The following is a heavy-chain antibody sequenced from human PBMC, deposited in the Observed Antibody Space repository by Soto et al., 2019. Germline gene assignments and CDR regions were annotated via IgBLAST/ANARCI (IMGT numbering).Heavy chain of an antibody. J-gene: IGHJ6*02. Sequence: ASVKVSCKASGGTFSSYAISWVRQAPGQGLEWMGGIIPIFGTANYAQKFQGRVTITADESTSTAYMELSSLRSEDTAVYYCARDQDCSGGSCYSGDYYYYGMDVWGQGTTVTVSS. CDR1: GGTFSSYA. D-gene: IGHD2-15*01. CDR3: ARDQDCSGGSCYSGDYYYYGMDV. CDR2: IIPIFGTA. V-gene: IGHV1-69*13.